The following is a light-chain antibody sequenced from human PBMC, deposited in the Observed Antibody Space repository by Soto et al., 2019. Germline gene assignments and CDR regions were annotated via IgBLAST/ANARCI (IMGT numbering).Light chain of an antibody. V-gene: IGKV3-20*01. CDR3: QQYGSSGT. CDR2: GAS. Sequence: IVMTQSQATLSVSPGERATLSCRASQGIKDYVAWFQQKPGQAPRLLIYGASTRATAIPARFSGSGSGTDFTLTISRLEPEDFAVYYCQQYGSSGTFGQGTKVDIK. CDR1: QGIKDY. J-gene: IGKJ1*01.